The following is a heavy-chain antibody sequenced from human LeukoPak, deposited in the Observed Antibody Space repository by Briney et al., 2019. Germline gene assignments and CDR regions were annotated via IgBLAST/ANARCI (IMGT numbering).Heavy chain of an antibody. CDR2: IKPDGSEK. D-gene: IGHD1-26*01. V-gene: IGHV3-7*01. CDR3: ASDTVGVTDY. Sequence: GGSLRLSCAASGFTFSSSWMSWVRQAPGKGLEWVTNIKPDGSEKYYVDSVKGRFTISRDNAKNSLYLQMNSLRAEDTALYYCASDTVGVTDYWGQGTLVTVSS. J-gene: IGHJ4*02. CDR1: GFTFSSSW.